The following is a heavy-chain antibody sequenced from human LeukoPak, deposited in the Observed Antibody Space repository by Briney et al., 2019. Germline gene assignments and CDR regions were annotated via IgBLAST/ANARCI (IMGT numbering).Heavy chain of an antibody. J-gene: IGHJ6*04. CDR2: IYYSGST. Sequence: PSETLSLTCTVSGGSISSGGYYWSWIRQHPGKGLEWIGYIYYSGSTYYNPSLKSRVTISVDTSKNQFSLELSSVTAADTAVYYCARDPTSPCGMDVWGKGTTVTVSS. D-gene: IGHD4-11*01. V-gene: IGHV4-31*03. CDR3: ARDPTSPCGMDV. CDR1: GGSISSGGYY.